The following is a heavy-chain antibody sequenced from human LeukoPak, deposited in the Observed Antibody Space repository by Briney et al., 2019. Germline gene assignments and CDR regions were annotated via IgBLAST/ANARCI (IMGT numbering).Heavy chain of an antibody. D-gene: IGHD3-22*01. J-gene: IGHJ4*02. CDR2: IYSGGNT. Sequence: GGSLRLSCAASGFTVSSNYMSWGRQAPGKGLVWVSIIYSGGNTYYADSVKGRFTISRDNSKNTLYLQMNSLRAEDTAVYYCARSPSYYYDSSGYFSFDYWGQGTLVTVSS. V-gene: IGHV3-53*01. CDR3: ARSPSYYYDSSGYFSFDY. CDR1: GFTVSSNY.